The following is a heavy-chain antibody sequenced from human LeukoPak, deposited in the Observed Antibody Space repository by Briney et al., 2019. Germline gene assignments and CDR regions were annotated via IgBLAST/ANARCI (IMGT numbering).Heavy chain of an antibody. D-gene: IGHD1-1*01. Sequence: SETLSLTCTVSGGSISSYYWSWIRQPPGKGLGWIGYIYYSGSTNYNPSLKSRDTISVDTSKNQFSLKLSSVTAADTAVYYCARGRYGTISRGWFDPWGQGTLVTVSS. V-gene: IGHV4-59*01. CDR3: ARGRYGTISRGWFDP. CDR2: IYYSGST. J-gene: IGHJ5*02. CDR1: GGSISSYY.